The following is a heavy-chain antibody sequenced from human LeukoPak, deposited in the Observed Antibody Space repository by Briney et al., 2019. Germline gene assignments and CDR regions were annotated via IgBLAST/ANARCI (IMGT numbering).Heavy chain of an antibody. CDR2: IYYSGST. CDR3: ARQPFTIFGVVLYYFDY. CDR1: GGSISSSSYY. Sequence: SETLSLTCTVSGGSISSSSYYWGWIRQPPGKGLEWIGSIYYSGSTSYNPSLKSQVTISVDTSKNQFSLKLSSVTAADTAVYYCARQPFTIFGVVLYYFDYWGQGTLVTVSS. V-gene: IGHV4-39*01. D-gene: IGHD3-3*01. J-gene: IGHJ4*02.